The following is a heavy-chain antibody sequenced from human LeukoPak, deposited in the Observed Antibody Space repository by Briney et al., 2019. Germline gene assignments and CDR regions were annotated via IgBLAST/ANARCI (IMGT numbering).Heavy chain of an antibody. D-gene: IGHD5-12*01. V-gene: IGHV1-2*02. CDR1: GYTFTGYY. J-gene: IGHJ4*02. CDR3: ARDGALSGYDSYYFDY. CDR2: INPNSGGT. Sequence: GASVKVSCKASGYTFTGYYMHWVRQAPGQGLEWMGWINPNSGGTNYAQKFQGRVTMTRDTSISTAYMELSRLRSDDTAVYYCARDGALSGYDSYYFDYWGQGTLVTVSS.